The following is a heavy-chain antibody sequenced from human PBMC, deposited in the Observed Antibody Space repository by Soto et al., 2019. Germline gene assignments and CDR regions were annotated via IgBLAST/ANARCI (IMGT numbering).Heavy chain of an antibody. J-gene: IGHJ4*02. D-gene: IGHD3-3*02. CDR1: GYTFTGYY. CDR3: ASGGRDGFIF. Sequence: ASVKVSCKTSGYTFTGYYIHWLRQAPGQGLEWMGWINPNSGGTNYARDFVGRVSMTTDTSISTAYMALSRLKSDDTAVYFCASGGRDGFIFWGQGTLVTVSS. CDR2: INPNSGGT. V-gene: IGHV1-2*02.